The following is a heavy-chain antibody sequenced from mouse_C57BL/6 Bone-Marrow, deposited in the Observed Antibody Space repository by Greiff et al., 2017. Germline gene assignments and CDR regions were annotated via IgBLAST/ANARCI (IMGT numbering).Heavy chain of an antibody. V-gene: IGHV1-54*01. D-gene: IGHD2-12*01. J-gene: IGHJ2*01. Sequence: QVQLKQSGAELVRPGTSVKVSCKASGYAFTNYLIEWVKQRPGQGLEWIGVINPGSGGTNYNEKFKGKATLTADKSSSTAYMQLSSLTSEDSAVYFCARRGFYADYWGQGTTLTVSS. CDR3: ARRGFYADY. CDR1: GYAFTNYL. CDR2: INPGSGGT.